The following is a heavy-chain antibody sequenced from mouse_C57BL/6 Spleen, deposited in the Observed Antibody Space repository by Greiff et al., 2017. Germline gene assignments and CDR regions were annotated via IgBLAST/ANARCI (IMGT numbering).Heavy chain of an antibody. J-gene: IGHJ2*01. CDR3: AYDYDGEYYFDY. Sequence: VQLQESGAELVRPGTSVKVSCKASGYAFTNYLIEWVKQRPGQGLEWIGVINPGSGSTNYNEKFKSKATLTVDKSSSTAYMQLSSLTSEDSAVYYCAYDYDGEYYFDYWGQGTTLTVSS. V-gene: IGHV1-54*01. CDR2: INPGSGST. D-gene: IGHD2-4*01. CDR1: GYAFTNYL.